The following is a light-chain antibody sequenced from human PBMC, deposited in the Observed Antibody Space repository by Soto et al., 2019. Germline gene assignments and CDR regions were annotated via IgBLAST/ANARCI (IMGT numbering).Light chain of an antibody. CDR1: NIGSKS. Sequence: SYELTQPPSVSVAPGQTARITCGGNNIGSKSVHWYQQRPGQAPVLVVYDVSDRPSGIPERFSGSNSGYTATLTISRVEAGDEADFYCQVWDSGSAHPYVVFGGGTKLTVL. CDR3: QVWDSGSAHPYVV. CDR2: DVS. J-gene: IGLJ2*01. V-gene: IGLV3-21*02.